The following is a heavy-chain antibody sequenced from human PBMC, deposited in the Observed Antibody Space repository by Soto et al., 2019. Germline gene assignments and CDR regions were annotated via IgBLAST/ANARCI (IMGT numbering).Heavy chain of an antibody. D-gene: IGHD3-10*01. Sequence: GGSLRLSCAASGFTFSSYSMNWVRQAPGKGLEWVSAISGSGSTTFYADSVKGRFTISRDDSKNTVYLQMNRLRAEDTALYYCSRSHYDSGTYYNPGDFSGQGTMLTVSS. CDR1: GFTFSSYS. V-gene: IGHV3-23*01. J-gene: IGHJ3*01. CDR3: SRSHYDSGTYYNPGDF. CDR2: ISGSGSTT.